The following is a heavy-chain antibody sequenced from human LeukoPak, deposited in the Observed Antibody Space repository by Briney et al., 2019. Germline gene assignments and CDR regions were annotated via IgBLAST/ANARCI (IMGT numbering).Heavy chain of an antibody. Sequence: LAGGSLRLSCAASGFTFSSYWMSWVRQAPGKGLEWVANIKQDGSEKYYVDSVKGRFTMSRDNAKNSLYLQMNSLGAEDTAVYYCARASPGEAFDIWGQGTMVTVSS. CDR3: ARASPGEAFDI. CDR2: IKQDGSEK. V-gene: IGHV3-7*01. CDR1: GFTFSSYW. J-gene: IGHJ3*02.